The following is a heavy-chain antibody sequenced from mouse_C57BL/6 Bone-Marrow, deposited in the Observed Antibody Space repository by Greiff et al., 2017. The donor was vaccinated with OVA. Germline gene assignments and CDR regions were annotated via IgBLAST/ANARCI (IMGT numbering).Heavy chain of an antibody. CDR3: ARDYYSNLY. D-gene: IGHD2-5*01. CDR2: IYPGSGST. Sequence: QVQLQQPGAELVKPGASVKMSCKASGYTFTSYWITWVKQRPGQGLEWIGDIYPGSGSTNYNEKFKSKATLTVDTPSSTAYMQLSSLTSEDSAVYYCARDYYSNLYWGQGTTLTVSS. V-gene: IGHV1-55*01. J-gene: IGHJ2*01. CDR1: GYTFTSYW.